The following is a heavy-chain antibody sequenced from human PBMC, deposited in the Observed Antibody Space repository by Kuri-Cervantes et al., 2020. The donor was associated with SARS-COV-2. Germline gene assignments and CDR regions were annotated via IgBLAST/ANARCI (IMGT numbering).Heavy chain of an antibody. D-gene: IGHD6-13*01. CDR2: IDEDGRTI. Sequence: GESLKISCAASGFSFSTYWMHWVRQAPGMGLVWVARIDEDGRTIDYAESVRGRFTISRDNAKNTLFLQMSSLRAEDTAVYYCAKDPGIAAAVAFDIWGQGTMVTVSS. CDR3: AKDPGIAAAVAFDI. CDR1: GFSFSTYW. J-gene: IGHJ3*02. V-gene: IGHV3-74*01.